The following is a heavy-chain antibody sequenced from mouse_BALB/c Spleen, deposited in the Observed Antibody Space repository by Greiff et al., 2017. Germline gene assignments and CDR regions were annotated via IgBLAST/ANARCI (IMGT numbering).Heavy chain of an antibody. CDR2: IWGDGST. Sequence: VQLQQSGPGLVAPSQSLSITCTVSGFSLTSYGVSWVRQPPGKGLEWLGVIWGDGSTNYHSALISRLSISKDNSKSQVFLKLNSLQTDDTATYYCAKERGDYYGSSYRNAMDYWGQGTSVTVSS. V-gene: IGHV2-3*01. D-gene: IGHD1-1*01. CDR3: AKERGDYYGSSYRNAMDY. CDR1: GFSLTSYG. J-gene: IGHJ4*01.